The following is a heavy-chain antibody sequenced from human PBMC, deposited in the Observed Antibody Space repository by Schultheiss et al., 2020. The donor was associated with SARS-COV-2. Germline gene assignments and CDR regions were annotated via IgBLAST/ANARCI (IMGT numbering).Heavy chain of an antibody. CDR1: GFTFSSYG. Sequence: GESLKISCSASGFTFSSYGMHWVRQAPGKGLEWVAVISYDGSNKYYADSVKGRFTISRDNSKNTLYLQMNSLRAEDTAVYYCASSYCSSTSCSRFDPWGQGTLVTVSS. D-gene: IGHD2-2*01. J-gene: IGHJ5*02. CDR2: ISYDGSNK. CDR3: ASSYCSSTSCSRFDP. V-gene: IGHV3-30*03.